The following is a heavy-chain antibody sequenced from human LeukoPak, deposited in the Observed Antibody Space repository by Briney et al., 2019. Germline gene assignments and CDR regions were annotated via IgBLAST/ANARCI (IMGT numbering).Heavy chain of an antibody. V-gene: IGHV4-30-4*08. CDR2: IYYSGST. D-gene: IGHD2-2*01. CDR3: ARIIVVVPAAKYYYYMDV. J-gene: IGHJ6*03. CDR1: GGSISSDDYY. Sequence: SETLSLTCTVSGGSISSDDYYWSWIRQPPGKGLEWIGYIYYSGSTYYNPSLKSRVTISVDMSKNQFSLKLSSVTAADTAVYYCARIIVVVPAAKYYYYMDVWGKGTTVTVSS.